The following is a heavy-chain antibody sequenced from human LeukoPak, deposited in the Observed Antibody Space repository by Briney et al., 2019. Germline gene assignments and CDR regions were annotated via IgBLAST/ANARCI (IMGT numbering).Heavy chain of an antibody. D-gene: IGHD3-3*01. J-gene: IGHJ5*02. Sequence: GGSLRLSCAASGFTFSSYSMNWVRQAPGKGLEWVSSISSSSSYIYYADSVKGRFTISRDNAKNSLYLQMNSLGAEDTAVYYCARGDFWKFDPWGQGTLVTVSS. CDR2: ISSSSSYI. CDR3: ARGDFWKFDP. V-gene: IGHV3-21*01. CDR1: GFTFSSYS.